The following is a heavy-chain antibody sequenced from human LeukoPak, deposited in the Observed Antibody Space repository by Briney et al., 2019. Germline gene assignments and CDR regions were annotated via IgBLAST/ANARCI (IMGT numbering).Heavy chain of an antibody. CDR3: ARVARKATMVRGALGLFY. V-gene: IGHV1-2*02. J-gene: IGHJ4*02. D-gene: IGHD3-10*01. Sequence: ASVKVSCKASRYTFTGYYMHWVRQAPGQGLECMAWINPNSGGTNYAQKFQGRVTMTRDTSISTAYIELSRLRSDDTAVYYCARVARKATMVRGALGLFYWGQGTLVTVSS. CDR1: RYTFTGYY. CDR2: INPNSGGT.